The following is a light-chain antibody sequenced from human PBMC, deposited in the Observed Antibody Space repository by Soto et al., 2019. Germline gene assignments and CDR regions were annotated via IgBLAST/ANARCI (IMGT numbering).Light chain of an antibody. CDR1: TGDVGAYNF. CDR2: DAS. J-gene: IGLJ3*02. CDR3: CSYAGSFTWV. V-gene: IGLV2-11*01. Sequence: HSALTQPRSVSGSPGQSVTISCTGTTGDVGAYNFVSWYQLHPGKAPKLMIYDASKRPSGVPDRFSASKSGNTASLTISGLQAEDEADYYCCSYAGSFTWVFGGGTQLTVL.